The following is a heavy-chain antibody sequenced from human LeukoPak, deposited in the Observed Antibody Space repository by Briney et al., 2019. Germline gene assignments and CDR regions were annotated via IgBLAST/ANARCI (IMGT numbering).Heavy chain of an antibody. CDR1: GFTFSSYA. J-gene: IGHJ4*02. D-gene: IGHD2-8*02. V-gene: IGHV3-30*04. CDR3: AAQPCSGGVCYLDY. CDR2: ISYHARDQ. Sequence: GGSLRLSCAASGFTFSSYAMHWVRQAPGKGLEWATVISYHARDQFYADSVKGRFTVSRDNSKNTLYLQMNSLRAEDSAVYYCAAQPCSGGVCYLDYWGQGTLVTVSS.